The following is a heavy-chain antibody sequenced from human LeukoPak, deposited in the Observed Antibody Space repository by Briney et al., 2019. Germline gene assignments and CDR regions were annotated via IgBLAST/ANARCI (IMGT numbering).Heavy chain of an antibody. J-gene: IGHJ3*02. Sequence: NPSETLSLTCTVSGGSISGYYWSWIRQPPGKGLEWIGYIFYSGSTNYNPSLKSRVTISVDTSKNQFSLKLSSVTAADTAVYYCAREEDCSGGICYLGNAFDIWGQGTMVTVSS. CDR1: GGSISGYY. CDR2: IFYSGST. D-gene: IGHD2-15*01. CDR3: AREEDCSGGICYLGNAFDI. V-gene: IGHV4-59*12.